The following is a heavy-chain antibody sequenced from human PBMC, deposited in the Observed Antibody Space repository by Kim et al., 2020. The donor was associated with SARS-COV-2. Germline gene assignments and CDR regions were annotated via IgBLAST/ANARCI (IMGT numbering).Heavy chain of an antibody. CDR3: ARGSPAWFGELIWFDP. D-gene: IGHD3-10*01. Sequence: GGSLRLSCAASGFTFSSYAMHWVRQAPGKGLEWVSVISYDGSNKYYADSVKGRFTISRDNSKNTLYLQMNSLRAEDTAVYYCARGSPAWFGELIWFDPWGQGNLVTVSS. J-gene: IGHJ5*02. V-gene: IGHV3-30*04. CDR1: GFTFSSYA. CDR2: ISYDGSNK.